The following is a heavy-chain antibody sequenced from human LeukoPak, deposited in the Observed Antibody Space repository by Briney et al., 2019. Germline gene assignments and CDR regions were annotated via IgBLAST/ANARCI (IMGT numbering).Heavy chain of an antibody. Sequence: SETLSLTCSVSGGSIKSSDYYWGWIRQPPGKGLEWVGTIYCNEATQYNPSLKSRVTISVDTSKNQFSLRLSSVTAADTAVYYCAREHRWLSQTSPGDSWGQGILVTVSS. CDR1: GGSIKSSDYY. D-gene: IGHD6-19*01. V-gene: IGHV4-39*07. J-gene: IGHJ4*02. CDR3: AREHRWLSQTSPGDS. CDR2: IYCNEAT.